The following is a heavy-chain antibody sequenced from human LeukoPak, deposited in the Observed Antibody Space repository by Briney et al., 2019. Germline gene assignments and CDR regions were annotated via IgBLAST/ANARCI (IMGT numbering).Heavy chain of an antibody. Sequence: SETLSLTCTASGGSISSYYWSWIRQPPGKGLEWIGYIYYSGSTNYNPSLKSRVTISVDTSKNQFSLKLSSVTAADTAVYYCARQAGAYYDILTGYQNTPFFDYWGQGTLVTVSS. CDR3: ARQAGAYYDILTGYQNTPFFDY. D-gene: IGHD3-9*01. CDR2: IYYSGST. V-gene: IGHV4-59*08. J-gene: IGHJ4*02. CDR1: GGSISSYY.